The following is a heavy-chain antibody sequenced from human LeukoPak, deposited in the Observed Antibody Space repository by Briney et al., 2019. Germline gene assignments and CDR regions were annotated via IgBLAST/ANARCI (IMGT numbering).Heavy chain of an antibody. Sequence: GGSLRLSCAASGFTFSSYGMHWVRQAPGKGLEWVAFIRYDGSNKYYADSVKGRFTISRDNSKNTLYLQMNSLRAGDTAVYYRAKDDIAVNNPAVGSIWGQGTMVTVSS. CDR3: AKDDIAVNNPAVGSI. D-gene: IGHD4-23*01. J-gene: IGHJ3*02. V-gene: IGHV3-30*02. CDR1: GFTFSSYG. CDR2: IRYDGSNK.